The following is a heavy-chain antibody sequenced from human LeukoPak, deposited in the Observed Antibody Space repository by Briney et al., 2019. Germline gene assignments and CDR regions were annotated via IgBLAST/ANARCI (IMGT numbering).Heavy chain of an antibody. CDR1: GGSIGSYY. Sequence: SETLSLTCTVSGGSIGSYYWNWIRQPPGKGLEWIGNIYYSGSTNYNPSLKSRVTISVDMSKNQFSLRLSSVTAADTAVYYCARHRGVGALTWGQGTLVTVSS. J-gene: IGHJ5*02. D-gene: IGHD3-10*01. V-gene: IGHV4-59*08. CDR3: ARHRGVGALT. CDR2: IYYSGST.